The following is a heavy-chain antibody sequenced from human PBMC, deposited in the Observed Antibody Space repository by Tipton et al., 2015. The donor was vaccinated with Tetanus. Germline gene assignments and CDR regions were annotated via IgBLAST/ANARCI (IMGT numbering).Heavy chain of an antibody. CDR3: ARRGEARANWFDS. Sequence: SLRLSCAASGFIFSNFGMNWVRQAPGKGLEWISYISYSSTSVYYADSVKGRFAISRDNAKNSLYLQMNSLRDDDTAVYYCARRGEARANWFDSWGQGTLVTVSS. V-gene: IGHV3-48*02. J-gene: IGHJ5*01. D-gene: IGHD2-21*01. CDR1: GFIFSNFG. CDR2: ISYSSTSV.